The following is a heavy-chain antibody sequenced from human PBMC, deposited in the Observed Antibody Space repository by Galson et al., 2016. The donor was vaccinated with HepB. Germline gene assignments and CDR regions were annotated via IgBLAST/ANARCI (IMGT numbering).Heavy chain of an antibody. D-gene: IGHD2-15*01. CDR3: ARDPGRYCSGGFCYSNPDYNGMDV. CDR2: ITSRSNYR. Sequence: SLRLACAASRFTFSSYSMNWVRQAPGKGLEWISSITSRSNYRYYADSVKVRFTISRDNTKNSLYLQMNSLRAEDTAVYYCARDPGRYCSGGFCYSNPDYNGMDVWGQGTTVIVSS. CDR1: RFTFSSYS. V-gene: IGHV3-21*01. J-gene: IGHJ6*02.